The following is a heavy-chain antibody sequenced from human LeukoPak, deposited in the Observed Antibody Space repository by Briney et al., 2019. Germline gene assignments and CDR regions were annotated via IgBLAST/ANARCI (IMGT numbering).Heavy chain of an antibody. J-gene: IGHJ5*02. CDR3: ARGTTVITPWFDP. D-gene: IGHD4-23*01. Sequence: SETLSLTCIVSGGSISTYYWHWIRQPPGKALEWIGYIYFTGSTNYNPSLRSRVTISVDTSKNQFSLKLTSVTAADTAMYYCARGTTVITPWFDPWGQGTLVTVPS. CDR1: GGSISTYY. CDR2: IYFTGST. V-gene: IGHV4-59*01.